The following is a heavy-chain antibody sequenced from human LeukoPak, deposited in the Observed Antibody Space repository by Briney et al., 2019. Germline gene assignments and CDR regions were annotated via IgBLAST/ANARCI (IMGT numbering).Heavy chain of an antibody. CDR1: GFTFSDYS. J-gene: IGHJ4*02. Sequence: PGGSLRLSCAASGFTFSDYSMNWIRQAPGKGLEWVSYISSSGSAIYYADSMKGRSTISRDNAKNSLYLQMNSQRVEDTAVYYCARAYSGSGSYDFWGQGTLVTVSS. D-gene: IGHD1-26*01. CDR3: ARAYSGSGSYDF. CDR2: ISSSGSAI. V-gene: IGHV3-11*01.